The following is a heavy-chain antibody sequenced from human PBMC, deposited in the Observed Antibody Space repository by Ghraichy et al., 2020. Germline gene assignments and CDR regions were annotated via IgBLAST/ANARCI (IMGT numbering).Heavy chain of an antibody. V-gene: IGHV3-53*01. CDR3: ARDSTKRQLGD. Sequence: GGSLRLSCAASGFTVSSNYMSWVRQAPGKGLEWVSVIYSGGSTYYADSVKGRFTISRDNSKNTLYLQMNSLGAEDTAVYYCARDSTKRQLGDWGQGTLVTVSS. D-gene: IGHD6-13*01. J-gene: IGHJ4*02. CDR2: IYSGGST. CDR1: GFTVSSNY.